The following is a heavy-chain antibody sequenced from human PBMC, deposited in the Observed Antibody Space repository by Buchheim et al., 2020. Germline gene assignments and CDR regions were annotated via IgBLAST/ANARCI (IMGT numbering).Heavy chain of an antibody. D-gene: IGHD2-15*01. J-gene: IGHJ4*02. CDR1: GFTFSRYH. Sequence: QVRLVESGGGVVQPGRSLRLSCAASGFTFSRYHMHWVRQAPGKGLEWLAVISYDGSHKYYADSVKGRFTISRDNSKNTLYLQMNSLRAEDTAVYYCAKDRSYCSGGSCPNYFDYWGQGTL. CDR3: AKDRSYCSGGSCPNYFDY. CDR2: ISYDGSHK. V-gene: IGHV3-30*18.